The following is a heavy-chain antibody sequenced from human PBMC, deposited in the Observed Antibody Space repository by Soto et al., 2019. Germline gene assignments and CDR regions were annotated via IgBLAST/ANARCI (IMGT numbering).Heavy chain of an antibody. CDR2: INAGNGNT. V-gene: IGHV1-3*01. J-gene: IGHJ6*03. D-gene: IGHD2-21*01. CDR3: ARGYWPNTYMDV. Sequence: ASVKVSCKASGYTFTSYAMHWVRQAPGQRPEWMGWINAGNGNTKYSQKFQGRVTITRDTSTSTAYMELSSLRSEDTAVYYCARGYWPNTYMDVWGKGTTVTVSS. CDR1: GYTFTSYA.